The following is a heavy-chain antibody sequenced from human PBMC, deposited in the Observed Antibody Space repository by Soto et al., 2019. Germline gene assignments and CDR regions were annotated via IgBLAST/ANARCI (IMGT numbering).Heavy chain of an antibody. D-gene: IGHD6-19*01. CDR3: ASHALMRSGWYIHY. J-gene: IGHJ4*02. CDR2: IYYSGTT. Sequence: SETLSLTCTVSSDSISSSNYYWGWIRQPPGKGLEWIGNIYYSGTTYYNPSLKSRVTISVDTSKNQFSLKLSSVTVADTAVYYCASHALMRSGWYIHYWAQGTLVPVFS. V-gene: IGHV4-39*01. CDR1: SDSISSSNYY.